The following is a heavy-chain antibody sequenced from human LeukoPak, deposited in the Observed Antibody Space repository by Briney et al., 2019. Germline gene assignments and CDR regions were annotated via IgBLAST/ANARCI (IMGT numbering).Heavy chain of an antibody. CDR3: ARRGGSGRSFDY. V-gene: IGHV4-39*07. J-gene: IGHJ4*02. Sequence: PSETLSLTCTVSGGSISSSSYYWGWIRQPPGKGLEWIGSIYYSGSTYYNPSLKSRVTISVDTSKNQFSLKLSSVTAADTAVYYCARRGGSGRSFDYWGQGTLVTISP. CDR1: GGSISSSSYY. D-gene: IGHD3-10*01. CDR2: IYYSGST.